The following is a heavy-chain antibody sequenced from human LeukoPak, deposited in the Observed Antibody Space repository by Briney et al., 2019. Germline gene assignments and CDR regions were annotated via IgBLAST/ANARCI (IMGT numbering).Heavy chain of an antibody. CDR3: ARGGSWYSGGSS. J-gene: IGHJ5*02. Sequence: SETLSLTCTVSGGSITSYYWSWIRQPPGKGLEWIGYIYYSGSTNYNPSLKSRVTISVDTSKSQFSLKLSSVTAADTAVYYCARGGSWYSGGSSWGQGTLVTVSS. CDR2: IYYSGST. V-gene: IGHV4-59*01. CDR1: GGSITSYY. D-gene: IGHD6-13*01.